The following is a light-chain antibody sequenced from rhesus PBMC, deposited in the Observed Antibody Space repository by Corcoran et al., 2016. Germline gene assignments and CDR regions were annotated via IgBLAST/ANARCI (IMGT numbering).Light chain of an antibody. Sequence: DIQMTQSPSSLSASVGDTVTITCRASQSISSWLAWYQQKPGKAPKLLSYKAARLQSGVPSRFSGSGTGKDFTLTLSSLQSEDFETYSCQQYSSSPFTCGPGTKLDIK. CDR2: KAA. V-gene: IGKV1-22*01. J-gene: IGKJ3*01. CDR1: QSISSW. CDR3: QQYSSSPFT.